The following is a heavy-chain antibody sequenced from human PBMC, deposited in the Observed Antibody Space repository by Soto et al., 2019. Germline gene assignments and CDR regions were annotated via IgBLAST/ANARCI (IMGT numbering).Heavy chain of an antibody. D-gene: IGHD1-1*01. CDR1: GGSFSGYY. Sequence: SETLSLTCAVYGGSFSGYYWSWIRQPPGKGLEWIGEINHSGSTNYNPSLKSRVTISVDTSKNQFSLKLSSVTAADTAVYYCARGPARLWNENRAPVDYWGQGTLVTVSS. V-gene: IGHV4-34*01. CDR2: INHSGST. CDR3: ARGPARLWNENRAPVDY. J-gene: IGHJ4*02.